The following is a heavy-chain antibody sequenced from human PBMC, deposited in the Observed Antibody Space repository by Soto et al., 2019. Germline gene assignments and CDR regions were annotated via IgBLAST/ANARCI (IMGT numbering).Heavy chain of an antibody. J-gene: IGHJ4*02. D-gene: IGHD2-21*01. V-gene: IGHV4-59*01. CDR2: IYYSGST. CDR3: ARRWGGTFDY. CDR1: GGSISSYY. Sequence: QVQLRESGPGLVKPSEALCLTCTVSGGSISSYYWSWIRQPPGKGLEWIGYIYYSGSTNYNPSLKSRVTISVDTSKNQFSLKLSSVTAADTAVYYCARRWGGTFDYWGQGTLVTVSS.